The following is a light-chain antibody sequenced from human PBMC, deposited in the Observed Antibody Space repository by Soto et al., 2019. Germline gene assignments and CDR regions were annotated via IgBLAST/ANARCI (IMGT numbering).Light chain of an antibody. V-gene: IGKV1-5*03. Sequence: DIQMTQSPSTLSASVGDRVIITCRASQSISTWLAWFQQKPGKAPKLLIYKAFTLETGVPSRFSGSGSGTEFTLTISSLQPDDFATYYCQQCIGYPYTFGQGTKLEI. CDR2: KAF. CDR3: QQCIGYPYT. J-gene: IGKJ2*01. CDR1: QSISTW.